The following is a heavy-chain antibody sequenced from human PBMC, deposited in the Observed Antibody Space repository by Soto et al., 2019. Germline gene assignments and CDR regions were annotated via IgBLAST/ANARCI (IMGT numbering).Heavy chain of an antibody. CDR3: AKDYWNPRYFDN. D-gene: IGHD1-1*01. J-gene: IGHJ4*02. V-gene: IGHV3-23*01. CDR1: VFPFGANA. Sequence: EVQVLESGGGLVQPGGSLRLSCVVSVFPFGANAMSWVRQAPGKGLEWVSGLSNTGRRTSYADSVKGRFNISRDNSENTVYLQMNSLRVEDTAIYYCAKDYWNPRYFDNWGQGTLVTVSS. CDR2: LSNTGRRT.